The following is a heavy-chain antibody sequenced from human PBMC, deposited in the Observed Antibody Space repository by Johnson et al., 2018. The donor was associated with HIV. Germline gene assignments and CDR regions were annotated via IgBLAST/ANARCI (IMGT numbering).Heavy chain of an antibody. J-gene: IGHJ3*02. CDR3: AKDHWVVGSWQAFDI. Sequence: VQLVESGGGLVQPGGSLRLSCAASGFTFSSYDMHWVRQATGKGLEWVSAIGTAGDTYYPGSVTGRFTISRENAKNTLYLQMNSLRAEDTAVYYCAKDHWVVGSWQAFDIWGQGTMVTVSS. CDR2: IGTAGDT. CDR1: GFTFSSYD. D-gene: IGHD6-13*01. V-gene: IGHV3-13*01.